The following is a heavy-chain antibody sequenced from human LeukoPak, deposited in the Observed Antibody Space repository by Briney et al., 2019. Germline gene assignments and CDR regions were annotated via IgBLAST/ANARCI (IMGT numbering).Heavy chain of an antibody. Sequence: ASVKVSFTASGYTFTVYYMHWVRQAPGQGLEWMGWINPNSGGTNYAQKFQGRVTMTRDTSISTAYMELSRLRSEDTAVYYCARGPEGYYYYYYMDVWGKGTTVTVSS. CDR1: GYTFTVYY. CDR3: ARGPEGYYYYYYMDV. J-gene: IGHJ6*03. V-gene: IGHV1-2*02. CDR2: INPNSGGT.